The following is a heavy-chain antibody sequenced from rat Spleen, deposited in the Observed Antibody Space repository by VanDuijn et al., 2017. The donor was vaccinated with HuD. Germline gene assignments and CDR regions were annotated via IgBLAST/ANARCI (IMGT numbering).Heavy chain of an antibody. J-gene: IGHJ2*01. CDR2: ISTGGVNT. D-gene: IGHD1-9*01. CDR3: ARRHYGYTDYFDY. CDR1: GFTFSNYA. Sequence: EVHLVESGGGLVQPGRSLKLPCAASGFTFSNYAMAWVRQTPTKGLEWVASISTGGVNTYYRDSVKGRFTISRDNAKSTLSLQMDSLRSEDTATYYCARRHYGYTDYFDYWGQGVMVTVSS. V-gene: IGHV5-25*01.